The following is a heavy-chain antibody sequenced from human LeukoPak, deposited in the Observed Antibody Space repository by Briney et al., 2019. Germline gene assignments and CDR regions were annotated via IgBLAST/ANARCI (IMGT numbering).Heavy chain of an antibody. CDR3: ARATYYYDSSGYYRPAFDI. Sequence: SQTLSLTCAISGDSVSSNSAAWNWIRQSPSRGLEWLGRTYYRSKWYNDYAVSVKSRITINPDTSKNQFSLQLNSVTPEDTAVYYCARATYYYDSSGYYRPAFDIWGQGTMVTVSS. J-gene: IGHJ3*02. CDR2: TYYRSKWYN. CDR1: GDSVSSNSAA. D-gene: IGHD3-22*01. V-gene: IGHV6-1*01.